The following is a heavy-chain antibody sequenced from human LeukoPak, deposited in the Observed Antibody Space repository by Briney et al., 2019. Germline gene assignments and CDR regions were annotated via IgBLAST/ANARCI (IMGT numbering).Heavy chain of an antibody. CDR2: IIAGNGNT. CDR1: GYTFTTYP. J-gene: IGHJ4*02. CDR3: ATVSGYSSSWFDY. V-gene: IGHV1-3*01. D-gene: IGHD6-13*01. Sequence: ASVKVSCKASGYTFTTYPMHWVRQAPGQRLEWMGWIIAGNGNTKYSQEFQGRVTITRDTSASTAYMELSSLRSQDTAVYYCATVSGYSSSWFDYWGQGTLVTVSS.